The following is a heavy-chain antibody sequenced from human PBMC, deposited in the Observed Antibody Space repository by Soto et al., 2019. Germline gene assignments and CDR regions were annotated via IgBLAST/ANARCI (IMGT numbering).Heavy chain of an antibody. V-gene: IGHV4-61*01. D-gene: IGHD3-22*01. J-gene: IGHJ4*02. CDR3: ARDRLVYYYDSSGPELRDYFDY. CDR1: GGSVSSGSYY. Sequence: SETLSLTCTVSGGSVSSGSYYWSWIRQPPGKGLEWIGYIYYSGSTNYNPSLKRRVTISVDTSKNQFSLKLSSVTAADTAVYYCARDRLVYYYDSSGPELRDYFDYWGQGTLVTVSS. CDR2: IYYSGST.